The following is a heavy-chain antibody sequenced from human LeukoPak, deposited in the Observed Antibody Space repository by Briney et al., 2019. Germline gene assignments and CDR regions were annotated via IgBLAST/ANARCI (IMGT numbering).Heavy chain of an antibody. Sequence: GGSLRLSCADSGFXFSKYWMTWVRQAPGKGLKWVANIKPDGGDKRYVDSVQGRFSLYRDNAKNSLYLQMNSLRAEGTAMYYCGRQTERDAYNRYWGQGTLVTVSS. J-gene: IGHJ4*02. CDR2: IKPDGGDK. CDR1: GFXFSKYW. D-gene: IGHD5-24*01. CDR3: GRQTERDAYNRY. V-gene: IGHV3-7*05.